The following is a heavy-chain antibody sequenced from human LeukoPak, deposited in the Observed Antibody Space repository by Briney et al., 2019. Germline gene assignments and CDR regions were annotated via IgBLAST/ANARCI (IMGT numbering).Heavy chain of an antibody. CDR1: GFTFCDYT. V-gene: IGHV3-49*03. J-gene: IGHJ4*02. D-gene: IGHD1-26*01. CDR2: IRNKADGGTQ. Sequence: PGGSLRRSCTASGFTFCDYTITWIRPAPGRGLEGVGFIRNKADGGTQEYAASVKGRFTISRDDSKNIAYLQMNSLKADDTAVYCCTRDPPTRYWGQGTLVSVSS. CDR3: TRDPPTRY.